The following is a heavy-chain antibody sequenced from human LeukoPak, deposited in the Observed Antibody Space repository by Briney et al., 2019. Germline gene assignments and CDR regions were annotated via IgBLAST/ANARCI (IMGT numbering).Heavy chain of an antibody. V-gene: IGHV3-23*01. CDR3: AKDPRTKAGYFDWLLVDLYFDY. Sequence: PGGSLRLSCAASGFTFSSYAMSWVRQAPGKGLEWVSAISGSGGSTYYADSVKGRFTISRDNSKNTLYLQMNSLRAEDTAVYYCAKDPRTKAGYFDWLLVDLYFDYWGQGTLVTVSP. CDR1: GFTFSSYA. CDR2: ISGSGGST. J-gene: IGHJ4*02. D-gene: IGHD3-9*01.